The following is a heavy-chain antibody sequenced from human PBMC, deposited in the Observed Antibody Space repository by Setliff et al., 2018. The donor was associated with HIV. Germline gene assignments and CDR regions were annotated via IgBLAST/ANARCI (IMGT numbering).Heavy chain of an antibody. CDR2: ISAHYGST. CDR3: ASSSPTTYYYGSGSPPLDY. V-gene: IGHV1-18*01. J-gene: IGHJ4*02. CDR1: GHTYNAYG. D-gene: IGHD3-10*01. Sequence: ASVKVSCKAYGHTYNAYGITWVRQAPGQGLVWMGWISAHYGSTKYAQTLQGRVTMTTDTSTNTAYMELRSLRSDDTAVYYCASSSPTTYYYGSGSPPLDYWGQGTLVTVSS.